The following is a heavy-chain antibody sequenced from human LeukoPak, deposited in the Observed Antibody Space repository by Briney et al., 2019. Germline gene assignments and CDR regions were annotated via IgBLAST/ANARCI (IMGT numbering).Heavy chain of an antibody. CDR2: IYYSGST. Sequence: SETLSLTCTVSGGSISSYYWSWLRQPPGKGLEWIGFIYYSGSTHYESSLKSRVTISVDTSRNQFSLRLSSVTAADTAVYYCVRGELWGSYRPLDYWGQGTLVTVSS. CDR3: VRGELWGSYRPLDY. D-gene: IGHD3-16*02. V-gene: IGHV4-59*08. J-gene: IGHJ4*02. CDR1: GGSISSYY.